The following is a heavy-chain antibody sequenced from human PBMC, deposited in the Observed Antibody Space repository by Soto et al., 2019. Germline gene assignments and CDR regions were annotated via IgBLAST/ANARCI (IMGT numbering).Heavy chain of an antibody. D-gene: IGHD3-22*01. J-gene: IGHJ5*02. V-gene: IGHV3-30-3*01. Sequence: QVQLMESGGGVVQPGRSLRLSCAASGFTFSNYAMHWVRQPPGRGLEWVAVISSDGHHKYYADSVKGRFTISRDNSKDTLYLQMNSLRPEDTAVYFCARGLVVVFKQDWFDPWGQGTLVTVSS. CDR3: ARGLVVVFKQDWFDP. CDR1: GFTFSNYA. CDR2: ISSDGHHK.